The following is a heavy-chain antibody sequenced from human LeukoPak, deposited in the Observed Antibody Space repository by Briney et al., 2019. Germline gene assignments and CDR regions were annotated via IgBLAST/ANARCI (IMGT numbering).Heavy chain of an antibody. J-gene: IGHJ3*02. CDR3: ARDYYYDSSGYYQGNAFDI. V-gene: IGHV1-2*02. D-gene: IGHD3-22*01. CDR1: GYTFTGYY. CDR2: INPNSGGT. Sequence: GASVKVSCKASGYTFTGYYMHWVRQAPGQGLEWRGWINPNSGGTNYAQKFQGRVTMTRDTSISTAYMELSRLRSDDTAVYYCARDYYYDSSGYYQGNAFDIWGQGTMVTVSS.